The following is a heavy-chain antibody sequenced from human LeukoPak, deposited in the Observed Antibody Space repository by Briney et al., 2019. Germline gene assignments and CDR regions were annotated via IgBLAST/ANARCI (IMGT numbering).Heavy chain of an antibody. V-gene: IGHV3-30*04. J-gene: IGHJ6*02. D-gene: IGHD2-2*01. Sequence: PGRSLRLSCAASGFTFSSYAMHWVRQAPGKGLEWVAVISYDGSNKYYADSVKGRFTISRDNAKNTLYLQMNSLRVEDTAVYYCVRVEIGTYHGMDVWGQGTTVTVSS. CDR2: ISYDGSNK. CDR1: GFTFSSYA. CDR3: VRVEIGTYHGMDV.